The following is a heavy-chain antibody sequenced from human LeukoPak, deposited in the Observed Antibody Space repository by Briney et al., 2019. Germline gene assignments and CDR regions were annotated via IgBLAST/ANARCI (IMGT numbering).Heavy chain of an antibody. D-gene: IGHD2/OR15-2a*01. CDR1: GGSISSYY. CDR2: IYVSGDT. CDR3: ARGARIFDS. Sequence: SETLSLTCTVSGGSISSYYWSWIRQAPGKGLECIGYIYVSGDTNYNPSLRSRGTLSLDTSKNQFSLRLSSVTAADTAVYYCARGARIFDSWGPGTLVTVSS. J-gene: IGHJ4*02. V-gene: IGHV4-4*09.